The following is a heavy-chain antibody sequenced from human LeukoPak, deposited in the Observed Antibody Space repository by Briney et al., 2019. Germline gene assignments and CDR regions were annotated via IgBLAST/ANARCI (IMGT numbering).Heavy chain of an antibody. CDR1: GGSVSSYY. CDR3: ARLGYTSVRVNWFDP. CDR2: IYYSGST. V-gene: IGHV4-59*05. Sequence: SETLSLTCTVSGGSVSSYYWSWIRRPPGKGLEWIGSIYYSGSTYYNPSLKSRVTISVDTSKNQFSLKLTSVTVADTAVYRCARLGYTSVRVNWFDPWGQGTLVTVSP. J-gene: IGHJ5*02. D-gene: IGHD6-13*01.